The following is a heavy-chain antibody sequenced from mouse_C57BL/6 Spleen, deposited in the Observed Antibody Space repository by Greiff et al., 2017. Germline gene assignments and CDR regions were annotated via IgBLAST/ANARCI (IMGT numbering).Heavy chain of an antibody. CDR1: GYTFTSYW. V-gene: IGHV1-64*01. Sequence: VQLQQPGAELVKPGASVKLSCKASGYTFTSYWMHWVKQRPGQGLEWIGMIHPNSGSTNYNEKFKSKATLTVDKSSSTAYMQLSSLTSEDSAVYDCARGDYEDEDFDDWGQGTTLTVSS. J-gene: IGHJ2*01. CDR2: IHPNSGST. CDR3: ARGDYEDEDFDD. D-gene: IGHD1-1*01.